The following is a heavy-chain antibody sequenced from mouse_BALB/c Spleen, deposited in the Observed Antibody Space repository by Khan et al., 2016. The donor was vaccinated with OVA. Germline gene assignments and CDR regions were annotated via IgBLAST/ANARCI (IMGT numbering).Heavy chain of an antibody. J-gene: IGHJ1*01. CDR2: ISSGRSTI. CDR1: GFTFSSFG. CDR3: ATYGWWD. V-gene: IGHV5-17*02. Sequence: EVELVESGGGLVQPGGSRKLSCAASGFTFSSFGMHWVRQAPEKGLEWVAYISSGRSTIYYADTVKGRFTISRDNPKNTLFLQMTSRRSEDTDMYYCATYGWWDWGAGTTVTVSS. D-gene: IGHD1-1*01.